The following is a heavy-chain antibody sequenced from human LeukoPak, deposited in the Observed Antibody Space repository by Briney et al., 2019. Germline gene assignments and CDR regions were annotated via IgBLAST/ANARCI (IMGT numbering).Heavy chain of an antibody. V-gene: IGHV2-70*11. CDR2: IDWDDDK. Sequence: SGPALVKPTQTLTLTCTFSGFSLSTSGMCVSLIRQPPGKALEWLARIDWDDDKYYSTSLKTRLTISKDTSKNQVVLTMTNMDPVDTATYYCARIQVVTAPYYYYYYMDVWGKGTTVTVSS. J-gene: IGHJ6*03. CDR1: GFSLSTSGMC. D-gene: IGHD2-21*02. CDR3: ARIQVVTAPYYYYYYMDV.